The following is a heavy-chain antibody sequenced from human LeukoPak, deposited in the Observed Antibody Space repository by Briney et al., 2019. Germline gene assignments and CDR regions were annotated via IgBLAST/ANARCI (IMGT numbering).Heavy chain of an antibody. CDR3: ARGNWNYPFDY. D-gene: IGHD1-7*01. J-gene: IGHJ4*02. CDR1: GFTFNSFA. V-gene: IGHV3-23*01. CDR2: ISGSDGTS. Sequence: GGSLRLSCAASGFTFNSFAMNWVRQAPGKGLEWVSSISGSDGTSHYADFVKGRFTISRDISKNTLYLQMNSLSAEDTAVYYCARGNWNYPFDYWGQGTLVTVSS.